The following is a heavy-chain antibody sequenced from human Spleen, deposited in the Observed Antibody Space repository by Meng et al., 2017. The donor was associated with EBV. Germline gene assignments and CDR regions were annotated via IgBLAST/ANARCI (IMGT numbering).Heavy chain of an antibody. CDR2: INTNTGNP. Sequence: HGQRRQSVAEMKKPGTPVKVSCKASGYTFTPHHMHWVRQAPGQGLEWMGWINTNTGNPTYAPGFTGRFVFSLDTSVSTAYLQINSLKTEDTAVYYCARELGWYFLFWGRGTLVTVSS. CDR1: GYTFTPHH. V-gene: IGHV7-4-1*02. CDR3: ARELGWYFLF. J-gene: IGHJ2*01. D-gene: IGHD6-6*01.